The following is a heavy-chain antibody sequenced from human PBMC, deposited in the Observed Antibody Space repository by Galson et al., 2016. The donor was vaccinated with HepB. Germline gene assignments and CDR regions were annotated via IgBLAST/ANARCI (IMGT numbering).Heavy chain of an antibody. CDR3: ARDANVPAGSFDY. CDR1: GGSISSYS. CDR2: IYYGGST. V-gene: IGHV4-59*01. J-gene: IGHJ4*02. D-gene: IGHD6-13*01. Sequence: ETLSLTCAVSGGSISSYSWSWLRQPPGKGLEWIGYIYYGGSTNYNPSLKSRVTISGDTSKNQFSLKLASVTAADTAVYYCARDANVPAGSFDYWGQGTLVTVSS.